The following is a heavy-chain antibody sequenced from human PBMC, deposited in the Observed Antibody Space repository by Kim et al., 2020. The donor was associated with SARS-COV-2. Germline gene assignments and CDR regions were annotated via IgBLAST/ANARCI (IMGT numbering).Heavy chain of an antibody. CDR3: ARSPPYCGGDCYLIQH. D-gene: IGHD2-21*01. CDR2: ISAYNGNT. J-gene: IGHJ1*01. Sequence: ASVKVSCKASGYTFTSYGISWVRQAPGQGLEWMGWISAYNGNTNYAQKLQGRVTMTTDTSTSTAYMELRSLRSDDTAVYYCARSPPYCGGDCYLIQHWGQGTLVTVSS. V-gene: IGHV1-18*01. CDR1: GYTFTSYG.